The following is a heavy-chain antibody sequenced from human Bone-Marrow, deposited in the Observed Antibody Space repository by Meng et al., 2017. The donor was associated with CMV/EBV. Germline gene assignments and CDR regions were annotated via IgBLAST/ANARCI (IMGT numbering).Heavy chain of an antibody. CDR3: ARDPSVLDQWVDY. CDR1: GFTFSSYA. Sequence: GGSLRLSCAASGFTFSSYAMHWVRQAPGKGLEWVAVISYDGSNKYYADSVKGRFTISRDNSKNTLYLQMNSLRAEDTAVYYCARDPSVLDQWVDYWGQGTLVTVSS. J-gene: IGHJ4*02. V-gene: IGHV3-30-3*01. CDR2: ISYDGSNK. D-gene: IGHD1-26*01.